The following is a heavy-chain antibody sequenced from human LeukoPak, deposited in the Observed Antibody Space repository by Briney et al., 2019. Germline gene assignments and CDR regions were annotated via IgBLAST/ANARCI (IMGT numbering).Heavy chain of an antibody. J-gene: IGHJ4*02. D-gene: IGHD3-16*01. V-gene: IGHV3-21*01. CDR2: ISSSSNYI. CDR3: ARGGGGGSVGTYHFDY. CDR1: GFTFSSYS. Sequence: GGSLRLSCSASGFTFSSYSMIWVRQAPGKGLEWVSSISSSSNYIYYPRSVKSRFTISRDNAKISLYLQMNSLRAEDTALYYCARGGGGGSVGTYHFDYWGQGTLVTVSS.